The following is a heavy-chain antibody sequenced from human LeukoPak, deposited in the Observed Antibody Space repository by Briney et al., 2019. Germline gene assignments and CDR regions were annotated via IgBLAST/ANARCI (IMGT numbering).Heavy chain of an antibody. Sequence: ASVKVSCKASGYTFTRYYMHWVRQAPGQGLEWMGIINPSGGSTSYAQKFQGRVTMTRDTSTSTVYMELSSLRSEDTAVYYCAKVMKGSERLTMVRGVIIKTAGLYYMDVWGKGTTVTVSS. CDR2: INPSGGST. D-gene: IGHD3-10*01. CDR1: GYTFTRYY. CDR3: AKVMKGSERLTMVRGVIIKTAGLYYMDV. V-gene: IGHV1-46*01. J-gene: IGHJ6*03.